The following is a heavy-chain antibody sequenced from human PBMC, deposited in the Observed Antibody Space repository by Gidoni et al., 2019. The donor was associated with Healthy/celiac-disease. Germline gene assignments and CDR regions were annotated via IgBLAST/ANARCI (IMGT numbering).Heavy chain of an antibody. CDR2: IIPIFGTA. J-gene: IGHJ6*02. CDR3: ARGDYCDYAELYYYYYGMDV. V-gene: IGHV1-69*01. D-gene: IGHD4-17*01. CDR1: GGTFSSYA. Sequence: QVQLAQSGAEAKKHGSSVQVSCKASGGTFSSYAIRGVRQAPGHGLEWMGGIIPIFGTANYAQKFQGRVTITADESTSTAYMELSSLRSEDTAVYYCARGDYCDYAELYYYYYGMDVWGQGTTVTVSS.